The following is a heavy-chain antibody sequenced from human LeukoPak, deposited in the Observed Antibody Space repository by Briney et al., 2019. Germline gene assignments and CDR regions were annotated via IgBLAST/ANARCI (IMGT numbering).Heavy chain of an antibody. CDR2: IHHSGST. V-gene: IGHV4-38-2*01. Sequence: SETLSLTCAVSGYSISSGYYWGWIRQPPGKGPEWIGSIHHSGSTYYNPSLKSQVTISVDTSKNQFSLKLSTVTAADTAVYYCARPSIAARSFFDYWGQGTLVTVSS. J-gene: IGHJ4*02. D-gene: IGHD6-6*01. CDR3: ARPSIAARSFFDY. CDR1: GYSISSGYY.